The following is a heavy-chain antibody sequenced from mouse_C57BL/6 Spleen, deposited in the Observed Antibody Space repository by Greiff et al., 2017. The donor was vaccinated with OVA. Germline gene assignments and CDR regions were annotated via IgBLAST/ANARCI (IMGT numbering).Heavy chain of an antibody. D-gene: IGHD2-1*01. CDR3: ARKEVYGNLFDY. CDR1: GYTFTDYN. Sequence: VQLKQSGPELVKPGASVKIPCKASGYTFTDYNMDWVKQSHGKSLEWIGDINPNNGGTIYNQKFKGKATLTVDKSSSTAYMELRSLTSEDTAVYYCARKEVYGNLFDYWGQGTTLTVSS. V-gene: IGHV1-18*01. J-gene: IGHJ2*01. CDR2: INPNNGGT.